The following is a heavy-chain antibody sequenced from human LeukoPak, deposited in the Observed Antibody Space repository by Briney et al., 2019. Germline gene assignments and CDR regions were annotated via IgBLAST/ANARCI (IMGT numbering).Heavy chain of an antibody. CDR1: GYTFTSYD. Sequence: ASVKVSCKASGYTFTSYDINWVRQATGQGLEWMGWMNPNNGNTSYAQKFQGRVTMTRNTSISTAYMELSSLRSEDTAVYYCAINNWNDGYMDVWGRGTTVTVSS. CDR3: AINNWNDGYMDV. CDR2: MNPNNGNT. D-gene: IGHD1-20*01. V-gene: IGHV1-8*01. J-gene: IGHJ6*03.